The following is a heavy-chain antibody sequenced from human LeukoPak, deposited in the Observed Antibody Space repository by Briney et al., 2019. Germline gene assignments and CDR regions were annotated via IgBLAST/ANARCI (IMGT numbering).Heavy chain of an antibody. V-gene: IGHV1-69-2*01. D-gene: IGHD4-23*01. J-gene: IGHJ4*02. CDR1: GYTFTDYY. CDR3: ATGVIGTVVTPFDY. Sequence: ASVKVSCKVSGYTFTDYYMHWLQQAPGKGLEWMGLVDPEDGETIYAEKFQGRVTITADTSTDTAYMGLSSLRSEDTAVYYCATGVIGTVVTPFDYWGQGTLVTVSS. CDR2: VDPEDGET.